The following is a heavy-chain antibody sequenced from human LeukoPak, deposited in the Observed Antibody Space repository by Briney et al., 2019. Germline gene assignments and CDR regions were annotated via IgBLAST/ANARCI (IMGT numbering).Heavy chain of an antibody. Sequence: PSETLSLTCTVSGGSISSYYWSWLRQPAGKGLEWIGRIYTSGSTNYNPSLKSRVTMSVDTSKNQFSLKLSSVTAADTAVYYCARGDYYDSSGYYVGDAFDIWGQGTMVTVSS. D-gene: IGHD3-22*01. CDR1: GGSISSYY. CDR3: ARGDYYDSSGYYVGDAFDI. J-gene: IGHJ3*02. CDR2: IYTSGST. V-gene: IGHV4-4*07.